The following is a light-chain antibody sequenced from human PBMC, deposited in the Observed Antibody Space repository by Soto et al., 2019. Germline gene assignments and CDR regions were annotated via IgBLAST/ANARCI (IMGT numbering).Light chain of an antibody. CDR2: EVS. J-gene: IGLJ1*01. Sequence: QSALTQPASVSGSPGQSITMSCTGTSSDDGSYEFVSWYQQHPGKAPELLIYEVSNRPSGVSARFSGSKSDNTASLTISGLQAADEADYFCSSYSSSTVRYVFGSGTKLTVL. V-gene: IGLV2-14*01. CDR3: SSYSSSTVRYV. CDR1: SSDDGSYEF.